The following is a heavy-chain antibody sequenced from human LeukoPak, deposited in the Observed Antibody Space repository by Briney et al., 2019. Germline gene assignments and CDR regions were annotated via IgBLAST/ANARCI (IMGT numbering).Heavy chain of an antibody. CDR1: GGSFSSYS. J-gene: IGHJ2*01. Sequence: SETLSLTCALYGGSFSSYSWSWTWIRQTPDKGLEWIGEIIEKGNANYNPSLESRVTIDLDTSKNQFSLKLTSMTAADTAMYYCARGYYPPRWYFDLWGRGTLVTVSS. CDR2: IIEKGNA. D-gene: IGHD3-10*01. CDR3: ARGYYPPRWYFDL. V-gene: IGHV4-34*01.